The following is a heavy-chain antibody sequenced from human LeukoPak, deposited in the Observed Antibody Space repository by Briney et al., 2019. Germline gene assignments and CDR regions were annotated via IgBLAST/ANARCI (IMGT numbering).Heavy chain of an antibody. D-gene: IGHD3-16*01. CDR1: GFTFSSYA. V-gene: IGHV3-23*01. CDR2: ISGGGVTT. J-gene: IGHJ6*02. Sequence: ETGGSLRLSCAASGFTFSSYAMTWARQAPGKGLEWVSGISGGGVTTYYADSVKGRFTISRDNSKNTLYLQMNSLGADDTAIYYCARNQQLGGHSYYYYGMDVWGQGTTVTVSS. CDR3: ARNQQLGGHSYYYYGMDV.